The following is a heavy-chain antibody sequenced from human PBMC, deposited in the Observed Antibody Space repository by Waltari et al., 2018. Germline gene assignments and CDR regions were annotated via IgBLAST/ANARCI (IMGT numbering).Heavy chain of an antibody. CDR3: ARASSNYKYWYFDL. J-gene: IGHJ2*01. D-gene: IGHD4-4*01. CDR2: IYYSGST. CDR1: GGSISSYS. Sequence: QVQLQESGPGLVKPSETLSLPCTVPGGSISSYSWSWLRQPPGKGLEWIGYIYYSGSTNYNPSLKSRVTISVDTSKNQFSLKLSSVTAADTAVYYCARASSNYKYWYFDLWGRGTLVTVSS. V-gene: IGHV4-59*01.